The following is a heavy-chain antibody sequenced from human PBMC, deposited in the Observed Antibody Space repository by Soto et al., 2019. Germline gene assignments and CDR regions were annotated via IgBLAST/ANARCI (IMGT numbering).Heavy chain of an antibody. D-gene: IGHD3-3*01. CDR3: AKDTLGGYSFWSGYYSGVLDG. V-gene: IGHV3-23*01. J-gene: IGHJ3*01. CDR2: ISGSADGT. Sequence: EVKLLESGGGLAQPGGSLRLSCVGSGFTFDSYAISWVRQAPGERLQWIAAISGSADGTDYAHSVRGRFTISSDNAKKTVHLQMDSLRVEDTAVYFCAKDTLGGYSFWSGYYSGVLDGWGQGTLVTVS. CDR1: GFTFDSYA.